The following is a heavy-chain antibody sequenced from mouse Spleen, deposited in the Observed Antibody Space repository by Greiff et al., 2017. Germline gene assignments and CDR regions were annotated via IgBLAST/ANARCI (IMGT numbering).Heavy chain of an antibody. J-gene: IGHJ3*01. V-gene: IGHV5-6-4*01. Sequence: EVMLVESGGGLVKPGGSLKLSCAASGFTFSSYTMSWVRQTPEKRLEWVATISSGGSYTYYPDSVKGRFTISRDNAKNTLYLQMSSLKSEDTAMYYCTKDLPWFAYWGQGTLVTVSA. CDR2: ISSGGSYT. CDR1: GFTFSSYT. CDR3: TKDLPWFAY.